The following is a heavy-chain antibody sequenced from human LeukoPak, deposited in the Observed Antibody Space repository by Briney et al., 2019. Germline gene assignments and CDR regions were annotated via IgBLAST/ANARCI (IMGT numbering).Heavy chain of an antibody. CDR1: GGSISGYY. CDR3: ARHYYDRSYSYSFDY. D-gene: IGHD3-22*01. CDR2: IFSSGST. Sequence: PSETLSLTCTVSGGSISGYYWSWIRQPPGKGLEWIGYIFSSGSTNYNPSLKSRVTISEDTSVNQISLRLSSVTAADTAVYYCARHYYDRSYSYSFDYWGQGTLVAVSS. V-gene: IGHV4-59*08. J-gene: IGHJ4*02.